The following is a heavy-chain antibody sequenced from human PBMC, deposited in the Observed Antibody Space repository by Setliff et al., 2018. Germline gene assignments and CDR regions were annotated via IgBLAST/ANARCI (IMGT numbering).Heavy chain of an antibody. Sequence: ASVKVSCKASGFTFTSSAVQWVRQARGQRLEWIGWIVVGSGNTNYAQKFQERVTITRDMYTSTAYMELSSLRSEDTAVYYCAREVDSSGWYGIDPWGQGTLVTVSS. CDR3: AREVDSSGWYGIDP. D-gene: IGHD6-19*01. CDR2: IVVGSGNT. CDR1: GFTFTSSA. V-gene: IGHV1-58*01. J-gene: IGHJ5*02.